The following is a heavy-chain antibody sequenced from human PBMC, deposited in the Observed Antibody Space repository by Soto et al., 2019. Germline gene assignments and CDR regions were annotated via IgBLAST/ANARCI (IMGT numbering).Heavy chain of an antibody. J-gene: IGHJ4*02. D-gene: IGHD4-17*01. CDR1: GGSISSSNW. Sequence: SETLSLTCAVSGGSISSSNWWNWVRQPPGKGLEWIGEIYHSGSTNYNPSLKSRVTISVDTSISTAYMELSRLRSDDTAVYYCARSTMTTVTLDEAPSFDYWGQGTLVTVSS. CDR2: IYHSGST. V-gene: IGHV4-4*02. CDR3: ARSTMTTVTLDEAPSFDY.